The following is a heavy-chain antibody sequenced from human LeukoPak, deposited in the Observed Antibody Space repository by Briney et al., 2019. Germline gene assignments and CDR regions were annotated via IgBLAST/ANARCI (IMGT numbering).Heavy chain of an antibody. CDR2: IRYDGSNK. J-gene: IGHJ4*02. Sequence: GGSLRLSCAASGFTFSSYGMHWVRQAPGKGLEWVAFIRYDGSNKYYADSVKGRFTISRDNSKNTLYLQVNSLRAEDTAVYYCAKGPMVRGVGEAFDYWGQGTLVTVSS. CDR1: GFTFSSYG. V-gene: IGHV3-30*02. CDR3: AKGPMVRGVGEAFDY. D-gene: IGHD3-10*01.